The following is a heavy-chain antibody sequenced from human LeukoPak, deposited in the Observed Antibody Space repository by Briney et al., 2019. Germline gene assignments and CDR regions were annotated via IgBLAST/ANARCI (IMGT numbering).Heavy chain of an antibody. Sequence: PGGSLRLSCAASGFTFSSYGMHWVRQAPGKGLEWVSYISSSGSTIYYADSVKGRFTISRDNAKNSLYLQMNSLRAEDTAVYYCARDRRGGWFDPWGQGTLVTVSS. J-gene: IGHJ5*02. CDR2: ISSSGSTI. D-gene: IGHD3-10*01. CDR3: ARDRRGGWFDP. V-gene: IGHV3-48*04. CDR1: GFTFSSYG.